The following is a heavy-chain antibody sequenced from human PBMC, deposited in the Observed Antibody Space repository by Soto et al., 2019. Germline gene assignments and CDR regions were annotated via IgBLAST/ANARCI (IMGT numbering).Heavy chain of an antibody. CDR1: GYKFTSYY. CDR3: ARFWSGYLSDI. Sequence: QDQVVQSGAEVKKPGASVKVSCKASGYKFTSYYITWVRQAPGQGLEWMGWISGNNGNVNYAQNLQGRLAMTTDTSTSTVYMVLRSLRSDDTAVYYCARFWSGYLSDIWGQGTLVTVSS. CDR2: ISGNNGNV. D-gene: IGHD3-3*01. V-gene: IGHV1-18*04. J-gene: IGHJ4*02.